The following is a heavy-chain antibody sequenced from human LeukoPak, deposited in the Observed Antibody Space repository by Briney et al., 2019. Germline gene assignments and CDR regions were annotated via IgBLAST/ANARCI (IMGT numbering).Heavy chain of an antibody. CDR3: ARARTMRGPETPPYYFDY. Sequence: ASVKVSCKASGYTLTTYDITWVRQAAGQGLEWMGWMNPSSGDTGFPQKFQGRVTLTRNTPINTAYMELSSLTPEDTAVYYCARARTMRGPETPPYYFDYWGRGTLVTVSS. CDR1: GYTLTTYD. CDR2: MNPSSGDT. V-gene: IGHV1-8*03. D-gene: IGHD2-15*01. J-gene: IGHJ4*02.